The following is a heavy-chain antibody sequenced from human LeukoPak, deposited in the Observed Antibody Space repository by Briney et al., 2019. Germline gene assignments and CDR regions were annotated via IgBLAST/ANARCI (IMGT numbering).Heavy chain of an antibody. Sequence: GGSLRLSCAASGFTFSSYAMSWVRQAPGKGLEWVSAISGSGGSTYYADSVKGRFTISRDNSKNTLYLQMNSLRAEDTAVYYCAKDPGHITMIVALFDYWGQGTLVTVS. CDR1: GFTFSSYA. CDR2: ISGSGGST. J-gene: IGHJ4*02. V-gene: IGHV3-23*01. D-gene: IGHD3-22*01. CDR3: AKDPGHITMIVALFDY.